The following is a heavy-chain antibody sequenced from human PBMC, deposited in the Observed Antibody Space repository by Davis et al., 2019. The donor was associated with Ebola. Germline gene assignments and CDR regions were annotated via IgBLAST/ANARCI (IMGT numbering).Heavy chain of an antibody. CDR1: GFTFSSYA. CDR3: ARDALRSGSLSMDV. D-gene: IGHD2-15*01. V-gene: IGHV3-48*02. Sequence: PGGSLRLSCAASGFTFSSYAMSWVRQAPGKGLEWVSYISSSSSTIYYADSVKGRFTISRDNAKNSLYLQMNSLRDEDTAVYYCARDALRSGSLSMDVWGQGTTVTVSS. CDR2: ISSSSSTI. J-gene: IGHJ6*02.